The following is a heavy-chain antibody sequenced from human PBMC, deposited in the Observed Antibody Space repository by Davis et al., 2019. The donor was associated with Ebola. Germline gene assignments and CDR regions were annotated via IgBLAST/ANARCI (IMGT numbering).Heavy chain of an antibody. CDR2: INPNSGGT. Sequence: ASVKVSCKASGYTFTGYYMHWVRQAPGQGLEWMGWINPNSGGTNYAQKFQGRVTMTRDTSISTAYMELSRLGSDDTAVYYCARGTSTYYDFWSGYYISLGREFDYWGQGTLVTVSS. J-gene: IGHJ4*02. CDR3: ARGTSTYYDFWSGYYISLGREFDY. V-gene: IGHV1-2*02. CDR1: GYTFTGYY. D-gene: IGHD3-3*01.